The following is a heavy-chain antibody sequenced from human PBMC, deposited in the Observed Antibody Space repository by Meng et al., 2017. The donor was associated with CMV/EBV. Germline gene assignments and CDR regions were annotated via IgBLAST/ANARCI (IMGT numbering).Heavy chain of an antibody. CDR3: AADLVEASYDFWSGYYGGGWFDP. V-gene: IGHV1-58*01. D-gene: IGHD3-3*01. J-gene: IGHJ5*02. CDR1: GFTFTSSA. Sequence: SVKVSCKASGFTFTSSAVQWVRQARGQRLEWIGWIVVGSGNTNYAQKFQEGVTITRDMSTSTAYMELSSLRSEDTAVYYCAADLVEASYDFWSGYYGGGWFDPWGQGTLVTVSS. CDR2: IVVGSGNT.